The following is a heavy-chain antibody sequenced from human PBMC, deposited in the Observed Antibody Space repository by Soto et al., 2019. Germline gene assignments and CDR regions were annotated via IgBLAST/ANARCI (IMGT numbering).Heavy chain of an antibody. CDR2: ISYDRSNK. D-gene: IGHD2-2*02. V-gene: IGHV3-30*18. Sequence: GGSLRLSCAASGFTFSSYGMHWIRQAPGKGLAWLSVISYDRSNKYYADSMKGRFTISRDNSKNTLYLQMNSLRAEDTAVYYCAKDEGYCSSTSCYKVDYYYGMDVWGKGTTVTVSS. J-gene: IGHJ6*04. CDR1: GFTFSSYG. CDR3: AKDEGYCSSTSCYKVDYYYGMDV.